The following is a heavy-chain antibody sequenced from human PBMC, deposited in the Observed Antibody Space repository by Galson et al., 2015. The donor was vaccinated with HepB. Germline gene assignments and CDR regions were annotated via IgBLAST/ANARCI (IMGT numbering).Heavy chain of an antibody. CDR3: ARAVPGYCSGGSCPLFDY. CDR1: GYTFTGYY. D-gene: IGHD2-15*01. J-gene: IGHJ4*02. V-gene: IGHV1-2*04. CDR2: INPNSGGT. Sequence: SVKVSCKASGYTFTGYYMHWVRQAPGQGLEWMGWINPNSGGTNYAQKFKGWVTMTRDTSISTAYMELSRLRSDDTAVYYCARAVPGYCSGGSCPLFDYWGQGTLVTVSS.